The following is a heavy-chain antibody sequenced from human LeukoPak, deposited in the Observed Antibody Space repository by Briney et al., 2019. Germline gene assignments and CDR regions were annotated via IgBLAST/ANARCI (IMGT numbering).Heavy chain of an antibody. CDR1: GFTFSSSA. J-gene: IGHJ4*02. CDR2: VSSSGGST. CDR3: AKRVFAAAQDYFFDY. V-gene: IGHV3-23*01. D-gene: IGHD2-15*01. Sequence: GGSLRLSCAASGFTFSSSAMSWVRPAPGKGLEWVSAVSSSGGSTFYADSVKGRFTISRDNSKNTLFLQTNSLRAEDTAIYYCAKRVFAAAQDYFFDYWGPGTLVTVSS.